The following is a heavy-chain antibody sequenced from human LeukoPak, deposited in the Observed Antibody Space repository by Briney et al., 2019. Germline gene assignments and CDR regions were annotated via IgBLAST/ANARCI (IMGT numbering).Heavy chain of an antibody. CDR2: INSDGSST. V-gene: IGHV3-74*01. CDR1: GSTFRSYW. Sequence: GGSLRLSCAPSGSTFRSYWMHWVRQAPGKGLVWVSRINSDGSSTSYADSVKGRFTISRDNAKNTLYLQMNSLRAEDTAVYHCARDRGGSAFDILGQGTMVTVSS. J-gene: IGHJ3*02. CDR3: ARDRGGSAFDI. D-gene: IGHD3-10*01.